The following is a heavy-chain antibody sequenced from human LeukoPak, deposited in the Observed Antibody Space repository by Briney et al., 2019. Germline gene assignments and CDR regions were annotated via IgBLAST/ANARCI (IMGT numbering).Heavy chain of an antibody. CDR1: GFTFSDYW. J-gene: IGHJ4*02. CDR2: ISSSGSNI. D-gene: IGHD1-26*01. Sequence: GGSLRLSCAVSGFTFSDYWMTWVRQAPGKGLEWLSYISSSGSNIYYADSVKGRFTISRDNAKNSLFLQVNSLRDEDTAVYYCARGSYYAPYYFDYWGQGTLVTVSS. CDR3: ARGSYYAPYYFDY. V-gene: IGHV3-48*02.